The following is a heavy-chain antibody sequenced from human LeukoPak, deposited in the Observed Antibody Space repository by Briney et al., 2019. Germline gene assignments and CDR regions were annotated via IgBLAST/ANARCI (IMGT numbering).Heavy chain of an antibody. V-gene: IGHV3-53*01. J-gene: IGHJ4*02. D-gene: IGHD2-15*01. CDR3: ARGVDCSGGSCYSNY. Sequence: GGSLRLSCAASEFTVSSNYMSWVRQAPGKGLEWVSVIYSGGSTYYADSVRSRFTISRDNAKNSLYLQMNTLRAEDTAVYYCARGVDCSGGSCYSNYWGQGTVVTVSS. CDR1: EFTVSSNY. CDR2: IYSGGST.